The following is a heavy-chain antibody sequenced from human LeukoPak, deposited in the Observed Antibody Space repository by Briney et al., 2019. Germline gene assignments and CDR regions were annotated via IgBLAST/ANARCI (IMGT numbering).Heavy chain of an antibody. CDR3: ARGRRRGSGGNKDNWFDP. J-gene: IGHJ5*02. Sequence: SETLSLTCAVYGGSFSGYYWSWIRQPPGKGLEWIGEINHSGSTNYNPSLKSRVTISVDTSKNQFSLKLSSVTAADTAVYYCARGRRRGSGGNKDNWFDPWGQGTLVTVSS. D-gene: IGHD3-10*01. CDR2: INHSGST. CDR1: GGSFSGYY. V-gene: IGHV4-34*01.